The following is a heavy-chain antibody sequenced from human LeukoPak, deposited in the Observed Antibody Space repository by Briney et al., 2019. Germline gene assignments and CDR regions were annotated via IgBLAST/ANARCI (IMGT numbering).Heavy chain of an antibody. CDR2: IYYSGST. CDR1: GGSISSGGYY. Sequence: PSETLPLTCTVSGGSISSGGYYWSWIRQHPGKGLEWIGYIYYSGSTYYNPSLKSRVTISVDTSKNQFSLKLSSVTAADTAVYYCARATEGSDAFDIWGQGTMITVSS. CDR3: ARATEGSDAFDI. J-gene: IGHJ3*02. V-gene: IGHV4-31*03. D-gene: IGHD5-12*01.